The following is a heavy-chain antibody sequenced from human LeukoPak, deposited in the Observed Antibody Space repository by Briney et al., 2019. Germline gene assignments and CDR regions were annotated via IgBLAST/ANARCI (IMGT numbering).Heavy chain of an antibody. CDR3: ARGGYGHILNPYYFDY. V-gene: IGHV4-34*01. Sequence: PSETLSLTCALHGGSFSGYYWSWIRQPPGKGLEWIGEINHSGSTNYNPSLKSRVTISVDTSKYQFSLKLSSVTAADTAVYYCARGGYGHILNPYYFDYWGQGTLVTVSS. J-gene: IGHJ4*02. CDR2: INHSGST. D-gene: IGHD5-12*01. CDR1: GGSFSGYY.